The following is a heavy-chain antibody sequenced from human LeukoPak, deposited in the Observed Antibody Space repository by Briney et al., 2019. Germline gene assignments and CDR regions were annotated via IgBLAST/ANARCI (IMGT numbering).Heavy chain of an antibody. Sequence: GGSLRLSCAASGFTFSSYAMSWVRQAPGKGLEWGSAISGSGGSTYYADSVKGRFTISRDNSKNTLYLQMNSLRAEDTAVYYCAKALDIVVVPAAYDYWGQGTLVTVSS. D-gene: IGHD2-2*01. CDR2: ISGSGGST. CDR1: GFTFSSYA. J-gene: IGHJ4*02. V-gene: IGHV3-23*01. CDR3: AKALDIVVVPAAYDY.